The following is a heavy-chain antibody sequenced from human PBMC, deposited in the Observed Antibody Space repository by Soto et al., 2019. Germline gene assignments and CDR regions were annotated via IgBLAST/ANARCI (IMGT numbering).Heavy chain of an antibody. V-gene: IGHV4-61*01. CDR2: IYYSGIT. CDR1: GGSVSSGSYY. CDR3: VRYYGTGSFHNSFDP. D-gene: IGHD3-10*01. J-gene: IGHJ5*02. Sequence: SETLSLTCTVSGGSVSSGSYYWNWIRQPAGKGLEWIGYIYYSGITNYNPSLKSRVTISKDTSKNQFSLKVTSVTAADTAVYYCVRYYGTGSFHNSFDPWARDPWSPSPQ.